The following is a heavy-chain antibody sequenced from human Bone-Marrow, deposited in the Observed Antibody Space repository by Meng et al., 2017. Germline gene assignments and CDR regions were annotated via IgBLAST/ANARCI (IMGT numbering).Heavy chain of an antibody. CDR3: ARDAGQECGGDCFTFDP. CDR2: ISYDGSNK. D-gene: IGHD2-21*02. V-gene: IGHV3-30*03. J-gene: IGHJ5*02. CDR1: GFTVSSNY. Sequence: GGSLRLSCAASGFTVSSNYMSWVRQAPGKGLEWVAVISYDGSNKYYADSVKGRFTISRDNSKNTLYLQMNSLRAEDTAVYYCARDAGQECGGDCFTFDPWGQGTLVTVSS.